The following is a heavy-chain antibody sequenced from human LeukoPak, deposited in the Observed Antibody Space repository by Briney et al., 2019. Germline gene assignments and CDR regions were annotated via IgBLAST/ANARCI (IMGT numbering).Heavy chain of an antibody. CDR2: IYHSGST. CDR3: ARGTYYGSGSYYY. V-gene: IGHV4-30-2*01. D-gene: IGHD3-10*01. J-gene: IGHJ4*02. Sequence: ASETLSLTCTVSGGSISSGGYYWSWIRQPPGKGLEWIGYIYHSGSTYYNPSLKSRVTISVDRSKNQFSLKLSSVTAADTAVYYCARGTYYGSGSYYYRGQGTLVTVSS. CDR1: GGSISSGGYY.